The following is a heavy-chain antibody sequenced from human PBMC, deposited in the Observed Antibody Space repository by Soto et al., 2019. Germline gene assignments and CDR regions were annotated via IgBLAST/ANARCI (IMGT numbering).Heavy chain of an antibody. J-gene: IGHJ4*02. V-gene: IGHV3-30*03. CDR2: ISYDGSNK. CDR3: AREDSIIKGPMY. CDR1: GFTFSSYG. D-gene: IGHD3-22*01. Sequence: GGSLRLSCAASGFTFSSYGMHWVRQAPGKGLEWVAVISYDGSNKYYADSVKGRFTISRDNSKNTLYLQMNSLRAEDTAVYYCAREDSIIKGPMYWGQGTLVTVSS.